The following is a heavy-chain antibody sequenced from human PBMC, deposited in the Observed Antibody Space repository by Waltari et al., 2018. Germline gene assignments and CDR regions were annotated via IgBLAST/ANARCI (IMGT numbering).Heavy chain of an antibody. CDR1: GYSFTDYY. Sequence: QVQLVQSGTEVKKPGASVKVSCTASGYSFTDYYIHWVRQAPGQGLEWMGRIIPSTGGTEYAQKFQGRLTLTRETSNTTAYMELRSLGSDDTAVFYCARQYCLTGRCSFDFWGQGTRVTVSS. CDR2: IIPSTGGT. D-gene: IGHD1-1*01. V-gene: IGHV1-2*06. CDR3: ARQYCLTGRCSFDF. J-gene: IGHJ4*02.